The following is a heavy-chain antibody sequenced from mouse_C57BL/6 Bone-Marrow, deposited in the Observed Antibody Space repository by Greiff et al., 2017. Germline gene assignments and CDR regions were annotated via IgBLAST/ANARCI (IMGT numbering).Heavy chain of an antibody. Sequence: LVESDAELVKPGASVKISCKVSGYTFTDHTIHWMKQRPEQGLEWIGYIYPRDGSTKYNEKFKGKATLTADKSSSTAYMQLNSLTSEDSAVYFCARTAVVAYYAMDYWGQGTSVTVSS. V-gene: IGHV1-78*01. J-gene: IGHJ4*01. CDR3: ARTAVVAYYAMDY. D-gene: IGHD1-1*01. CDR1: GYTFTDHT. CDR2: IYPRDGST.